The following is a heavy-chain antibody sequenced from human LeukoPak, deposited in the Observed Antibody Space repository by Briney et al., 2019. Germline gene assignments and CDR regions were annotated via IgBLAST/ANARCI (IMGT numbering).Heavy chain of an antibody. CDR2: ISSSSSYI. V-gene: IGHV3-21*01. CDR1: GFTFSSYS. J-gene: IGHJ4*02. CDR3: ARTTMVRGARVIDY. D-gene: IGHD3-10*01. Sequence: GGSLRLSCAASGFTFSSYSMNWVRQAPGKGLEWVSSISSSSSYIYYADSVKGRFTISRDNAKNSLYLQMNSLRAEDTAVYYCARTTMVRGARVIDYWGQGTLVTVSS.